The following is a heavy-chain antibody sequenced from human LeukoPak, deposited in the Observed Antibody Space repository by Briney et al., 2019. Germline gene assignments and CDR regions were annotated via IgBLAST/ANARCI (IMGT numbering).Heavy chain of an antibody. D-gene: IGHD6-19*01. V-gene: IGHV4-4*08. CDR1: GGSISSYY. Sequence: SETLSLTCTVSGGSISSYYWSWIRQPPGKGLEWIGRIYTSGSTNYNPSLKSRVTISVDTSKNQFSLKLSSVTAADTAVYYCARDVAVAGFDAFDIWGQGTMVTVSS. J-gene: IGHJ3*02. CDR2: IYTSGST. CDR3: ARDVAVAGFDAFDI.